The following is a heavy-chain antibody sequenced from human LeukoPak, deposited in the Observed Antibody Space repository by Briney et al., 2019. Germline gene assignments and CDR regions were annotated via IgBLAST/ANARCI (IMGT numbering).Heavy chain of an antibody. D-gene: IGHD4-23*01. CDR1: GRPISSSSYY. J-gene: IGHJ4*02. V-gene: IGHV4-39*01. CDR2: IYYSGST. Sequence: PSDTPSLTCTVSGRPISSSSYYWGSIRQPPGEGLGGIGSIYYSGSTYYNPSLQSRVTISVDTSKNQFSLKLSSVTAADTAVYYCARHPRTTVDSYYFDYWGQGTLVTVSS. CDR3: ARHPRTTVDSYYFDY.